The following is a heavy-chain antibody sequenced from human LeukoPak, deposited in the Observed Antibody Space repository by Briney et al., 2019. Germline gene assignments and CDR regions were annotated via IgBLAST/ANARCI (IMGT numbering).Heavy chain of an antibody. CDR3: ARRHYLYSSSRSYYFDY. V-gene: IGHV4-39*01. D-gene: IGHD6-6*01. CDR1: GGSISSSSYY. J-gene: IGHJ4*02. CDR2: IYYSGST. Sequence: SETLSLTCTVSGGSISSSSYYWGWIRQPPGKGLEWIGSIYYSGSTYYNPSLKSRVTISVDTSKNQFSLKLSSVTAADTAVYYCARRHYLYSSSRSYYFDYWGQGTLVTVSS.